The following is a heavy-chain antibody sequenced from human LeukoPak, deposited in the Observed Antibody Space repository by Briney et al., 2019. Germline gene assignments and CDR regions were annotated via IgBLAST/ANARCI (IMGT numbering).Heavy chain of an antibody. Sequence: GGSLRLSCAASGFTFSSYEINWIRQAPGKGLEWVSYISSSGSTIHYADSVKGRFTISRDNAKNSLYLQMNGLRAKDTAVYYCARDRTPYYDNSGQLYYYYGMDVWGQGTTVTVSS. CDR3: ARDRTPYYDNSGQLYYYYGMDV. V-gene: IGHV3-48*03. D-gene: IGHD3-22*01. CDR2: ISSSGSTI. CDR1: GFTFSSYE. J-gene: IGHJ6*02.